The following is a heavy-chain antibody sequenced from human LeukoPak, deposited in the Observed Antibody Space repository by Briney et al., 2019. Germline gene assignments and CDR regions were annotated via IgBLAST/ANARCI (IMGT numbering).Heavy chain of an antibody. V-gene: IGHV1-2*02. CDR1: GYTFTGYY. J-gene: IGHJ4*02. CDR3: GRDIRSDGSPADY. CDR2: INPNSGGT. D-gene: IGHD2-15*01. Sequence: ASVKVSCKASGYTFTGYYMHWVRQAPGQGLEWMGWINPNSGGTNYAQKFQGRVTMTRDTSISTAYMELSRLRSDDTAVYYCGRDIRSDGSPADYWGQGTLVTVSS.